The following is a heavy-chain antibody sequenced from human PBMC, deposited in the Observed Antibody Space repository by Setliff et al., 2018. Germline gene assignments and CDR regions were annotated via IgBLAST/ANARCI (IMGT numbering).Heavy chain of an antibody. V-gene: IGHV4-61*08. CDR3: ARGAYIGLDY. D-gene: IGHD4-4*01. J-gene: IGHJ4*02. Sequence: SETLSLTCTVSGGSISSGGYCWSWIRQHPGKGLECIGYTYYSGTTNYSPSLKSRATISIDMSKNQCSLKLNSVTAADTAVYYCARGAYIGLDYWVQGTRATVS. CDR2: TYYSGTT. CDR1: GGSISSGGYC.